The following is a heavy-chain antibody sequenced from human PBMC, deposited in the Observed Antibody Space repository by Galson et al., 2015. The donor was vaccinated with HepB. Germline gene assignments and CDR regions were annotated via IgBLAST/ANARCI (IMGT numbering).Heavy chain of an antibody. CDR1: GGTFSSYA. V-gene: IGHV1-69*13. D-gene: IGHD1-26*01. CDR3: ARDLDWDSGNPSPSVY. J-gene: IGHJ4*02. CDR2: IIPIFGRA. Sequence: SVKVSCKASGGTFSSYAFSWVRQTPGQGLEWMGGIIPIFGRANYAQKFQGRVTITADEPTSTAYMELRSLRYEDTAVYYCARDLDWDSGNPSPSVYWGQGTLVTVSS.